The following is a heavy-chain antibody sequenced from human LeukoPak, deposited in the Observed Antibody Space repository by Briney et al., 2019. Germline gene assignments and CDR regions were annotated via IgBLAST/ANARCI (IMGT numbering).Heavy chain of an antibody. J-gene: IGHJ4*02. D-gene: IGHD3-9*01. V-gene: IGHV1-2*02. Sequence: GASVTVSCKASGYTFTGYYMHWVRQAPGQGLEWMGWINPNSGGTNYAQKFQGRVTMTRDTSISTAYMELSRLRSDDTAVYYCARAYYDILTGYYFAPYYFDYWGQGTLVTVSS. CDR2: INPNSGGT. CDR3: ARAYYDILTGYYFAPYYFDY. CDR1: GYTFTGYY.